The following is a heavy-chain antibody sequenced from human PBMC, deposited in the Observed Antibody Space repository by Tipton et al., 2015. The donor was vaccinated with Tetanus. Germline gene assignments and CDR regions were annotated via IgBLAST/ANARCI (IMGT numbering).Heavy chain of an antibody. CDR3: ARVVRDYYYGMDV. J-gene: IGHJ6*02. Sequence: LSLTCTVSGASFNSGDYYWSWIRKPPGKDLEWISYIGSFSRTINYADSVGGRFTTFRDNAKSSLYLQMSRLRAEDTAVYYCARVVRDYYYGMDVWGQGTTVTVSS. D-gene: IGHD3-22*01. V-gene: IGHV3-11*04. CDR1: GASFNSGDYY. CDR2: IGSFSRTI.